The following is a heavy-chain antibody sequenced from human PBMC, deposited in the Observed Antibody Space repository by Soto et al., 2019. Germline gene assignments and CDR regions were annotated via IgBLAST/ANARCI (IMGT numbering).Heavy chain of an antibody. J-gene: IGHJ4*02. D-gene: IGHD6-19*01. CDR3: ARNQALPGIHFDH. V-gene: IGHV3-48*01. CDR2: ISYSSSTI. CDR1: GFTFSIYS. Sequence: ESGGGLVQPGGSLRLSCAASGFTFSIYSMNWVRQAPGKGLEWVSYISYSSSTIYYADSVKGRFTISRDNAKNALYLQMNSLRAEDTAVYYCARNQALPGIHFDHWGQGTLVTVSS.